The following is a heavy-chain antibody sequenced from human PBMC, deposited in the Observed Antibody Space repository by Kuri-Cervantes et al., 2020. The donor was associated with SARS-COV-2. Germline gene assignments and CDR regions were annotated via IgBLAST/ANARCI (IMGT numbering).Heavy chain of an antibody. D-gene: IGHD3-16*01. V-gene: IGHV3-30*18. CDR3: AKDQTGTGGDWFDP. CDR1: GFTFSSYG. J-gene: IGHJ5*02. Sequence: GGSLRLSCAASGFTFSSYGMHWVRQAPGKGLEWVAVISYDGSNKYYADSVKGRFTISRDNSKNTLYLQMNSLRAEDTAVYYCAKDQTGTGGDWFDPWGQGTLVTVSS. CDR2: ISYDGSNK.